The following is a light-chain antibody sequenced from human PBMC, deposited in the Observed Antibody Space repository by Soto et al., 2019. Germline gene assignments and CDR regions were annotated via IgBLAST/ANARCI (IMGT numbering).Light chain of an antibody. CDR3: QTWGTGFRV. CDR1: SGHSSYA. Sequence: QPVLTQSPSASASLGASVKLTCTLSSGHSSYAIAWHQQQPEKGPRYLMKLNSDGRHSKGDGIPDRFSGSSSGAERYLTISSLQSEDEADYYCQTWGTGFRVFGGGTQLTVL. CDR2: LNSDGRH. J-gene: IGLJ2*01. V-gene: IGLV4-69*01.